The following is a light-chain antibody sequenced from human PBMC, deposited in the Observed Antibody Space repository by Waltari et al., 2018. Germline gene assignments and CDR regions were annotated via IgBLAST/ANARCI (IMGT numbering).Light chain of an antibody. V-gene: IGLV1-44*01. J-gene: IGLJ3*02. CDR1: RSNIGSNS. CDR3: AGWDDSLNGWV. CDR2: TKN. Sequence: QSVLTQPPSASGTPGQRVTISCSGSRSNIGSNSVNWYQQLPGTAPKLLIHTKNQRPSRVPHHISAAKSGTSAVLASSGVQSEDAADYYCAGWDDSLNGWVFGGGTKLTVL.